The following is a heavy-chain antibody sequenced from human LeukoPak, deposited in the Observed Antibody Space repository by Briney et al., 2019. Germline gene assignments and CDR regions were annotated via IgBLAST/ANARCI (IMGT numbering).Heavy chain of an antibody. Sequence: SETLSLTCTVSGGSIGSYYWSWIRQPPGKGLEWIGYIYYSGSTNYNPSLKSRVTISVDTSKNQFSLKLSSVTAADTAVYYCASAYSGSEFDYWGQGTLVTVSS. CDR3: ASAYSGSEFDY. J-gene: IGHJ4*02. V-gene: IGHV4-59*01. CDR1: GGSIGSYY. D-gene: IGHD1-26*01. CDR2: IYYSGST.